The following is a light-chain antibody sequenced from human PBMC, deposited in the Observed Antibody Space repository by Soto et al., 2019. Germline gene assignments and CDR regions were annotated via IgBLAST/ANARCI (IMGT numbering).Light chain of an antibody. CDR2: PAS. CDR1: QSISRY. CDR3: QQTYSTLVT. J-gene: IGKJ3*01. V-gene: IGKV1-39*01. Sequence: DIQMTQSPSSLSASVGDRVTITCRASQSISRYLNWYQQKPGKAPKFLIQPASSLQSGVPSRFSGSGSGTDFTLTISSLQPEDFATYYCQQTYSTLVTFGPGTKVHIK.